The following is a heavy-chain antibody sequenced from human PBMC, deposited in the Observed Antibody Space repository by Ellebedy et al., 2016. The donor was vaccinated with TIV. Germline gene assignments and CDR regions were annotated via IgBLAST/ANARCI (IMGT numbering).Heavy chain of an antibody. J-gene: IGHJ4*02. CDR1: GGTFSSYA. CDR3: ARDTDSSSCYY. D-gene: IGHD6-13*01. Sequence: AASVKVSCKASGGTFSSYAISWVRQAPGQGLEWMGGIIPIFGTANYAQKFQGRVTMTTDTSTSTAYMELRSLRSDDTAVYYCARDTDSSSCYYWGQGTLVTVSS. V-gene: IGHV1-69*05. CDR2: IIPIFGTA.